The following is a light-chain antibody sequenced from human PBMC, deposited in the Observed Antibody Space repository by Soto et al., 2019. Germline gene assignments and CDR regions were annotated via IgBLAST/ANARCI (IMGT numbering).Light chain of an antibody. CDR1: QSVSSSY. V-gene: IGKV3-20*01. J-gene: IGKJ1*01. CDR3: QQYATSSWT. Sequence: EIVLTQSPGTLSLSPGERATLSCRASQSVSSSYLAWYQQTPGLTPRLLIYGASSRATGIPDRFSGSGSGTDFTLTISRLEPEDFGVYYCQQYATSSWTFGQGTKVEIK. CDR2: GAS.